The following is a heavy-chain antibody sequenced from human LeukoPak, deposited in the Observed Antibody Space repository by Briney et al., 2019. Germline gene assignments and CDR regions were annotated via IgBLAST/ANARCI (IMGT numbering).Heavy chain of an antibody. J-gene: IGHJ4*02. V-gene: IGHV4-61*02. Sequence: SETLSLTCTVSGYSISSGYYWSWIRQPAGKGLEWIGRIYTSGSTNYNPSLKSRVTMSVDTSKNQFSLRLSSVTAADTAVYYCAASYYYDTTFDSWGQGTLVTVSS. D-gene: IGHD3-22*01. CDR2: IYTSGST. CDR1: GYSISSGYY. CDR3: AASYYYDTTFDS.